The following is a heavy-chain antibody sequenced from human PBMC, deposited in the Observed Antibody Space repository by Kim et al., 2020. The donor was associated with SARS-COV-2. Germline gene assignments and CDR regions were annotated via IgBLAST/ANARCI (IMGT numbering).Heavy chain of an antibody. J-gene: IGHJ5*02. CDR3: ARVPYGDKTSNWFDP. Sequence: SETLSLTCAVSGGSISSSNWWSWVRQPPGKGLEWIGEIYHSGSTNYNPSLKSRVTISVDKSKNQFSLKLSSVTAADTAVYYCARVPYGDKTSNWFDPWGQGTLVTVSS. V-gene: IGHV4-4*02. CDR2: IYHSGST. D-gene: IGHD4-17*01. CDR1: GGSISSSNW.